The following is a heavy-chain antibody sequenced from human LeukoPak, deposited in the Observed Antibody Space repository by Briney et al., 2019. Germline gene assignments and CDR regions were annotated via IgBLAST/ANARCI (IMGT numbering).Heavy chain of an antibody. CDR2: IYYSGST. J-gene: IGHJ4*02. D-gene: IGHD6-19*01. Sequence: PSETLSLTCTVSGGSISSYYWSWIRQPPGKGLEWIGYIYYSGSTNYNPSLKSRVTISVDTSKNQFSLKLSSVTAADTAVYYCARDRAVAGTLYDYWGQGTLVTVSS. V-gene: IGHV4-59*01. CDR1: GGSISSYY. CDR3: ARDRAVAGTLYDY.